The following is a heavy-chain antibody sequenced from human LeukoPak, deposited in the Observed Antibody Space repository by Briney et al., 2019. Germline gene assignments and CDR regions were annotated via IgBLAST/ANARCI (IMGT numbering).Heavy chain of an antibody. CDR2: INPNSGGT. Sequence: ASVKVSCKASGYTFTGYYMHWVRQAPGQGLEWMGWINPNSGGTNYAQKFQGRVTMTRDTSISTAYMELSRLRSDDTAVYYCARGPYDFWSGYKTRPYDYWGQGTLVTGSS. CDR3: ARGPYDFWSGYKTRPYDY. CDR1: GYTFTGYY. V-gene: IGHV1-2*02. D-gene: IGHD3-3*01. J-gene: IGHJ4*02.